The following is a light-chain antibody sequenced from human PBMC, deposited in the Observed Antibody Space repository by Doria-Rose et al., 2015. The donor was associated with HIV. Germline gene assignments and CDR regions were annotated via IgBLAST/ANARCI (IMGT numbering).Light chain of an antibody. CDR3: QQYGTSWT. V-gene: IGKV3-20*01. CDR2: DGS. CDR1: QSFSSTY. Sequence: TQSPGTLSLSPGERATLSCRASQSFSSTYLAWYQQKPGQAPSLLIYDGSTKATGIPDRFSASGSGTDFTLTIIRLEPEDFALYYCQQYGTSWTFGQGTKVEI. J-gene: IGKJ1*01.